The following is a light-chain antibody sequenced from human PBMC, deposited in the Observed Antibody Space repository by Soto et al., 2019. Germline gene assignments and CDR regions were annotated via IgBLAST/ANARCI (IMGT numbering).Light chain of an antibody. CDR3: SSYTSSSNLVV. Sequence: QSALTQPASVSGSPGQSITISCTGTSSDVGGYNYVSWYQQHPGKAPKLMIYDVSNRPSGVSNRFSGSKSGNTASLTISGRQAEDEADYYCSSYTSSSNLVVFGGGTQLTVL. CDR2: DVS. J-gene: IGLJ2*01. CDR1: SSDVGGYNY. V-gene: IGLV2-14*01.